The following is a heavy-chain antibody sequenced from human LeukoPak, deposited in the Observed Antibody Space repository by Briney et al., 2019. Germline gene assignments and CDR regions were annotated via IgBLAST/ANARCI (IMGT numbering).Heavy chain of an antibody. CDR1: GYSFTSYW. Sequence: PGESLKISCKGSGYSFTSYWIGWVRQMPGKGLEWMGIIYPGDSDTRYSPSFQGQVTISADKSISTAFLQWSSLKASDTAMYYCARRGYCSSTSCYNPYYYYMDVWGKGTTVTVSS. CDR3: ARRGYCSSTSCYNPYYYYMDV. CDR2: IYPGDSDT. J-gene: IGHJ6*03. V-gene: IGHV5-51*01. D-gene: IGHD2-2*02.